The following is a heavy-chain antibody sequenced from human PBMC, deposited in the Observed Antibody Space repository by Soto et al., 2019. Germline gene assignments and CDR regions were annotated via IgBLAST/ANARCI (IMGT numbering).Heavy chain of an antibody. D-gene: IGHD3-3*01. Sequence: TLSLTCTVSVGSISSGGYYWSWIRQHPGKGLEWIGYIYYSGSTYYNPSLKSRVTISVDTSKNQSSLKLSSVTAADTAVYYCARDWASGYTSSSLSNGMDVWGQGTTVTVSS. CDR1: VGSISSGGYY. J-gene: IGHJ6*02. CDR3: ARDWASGYTSSSLSNGMDV. V-gene: IGHV4-31*03. CDR2: IYYSGST.